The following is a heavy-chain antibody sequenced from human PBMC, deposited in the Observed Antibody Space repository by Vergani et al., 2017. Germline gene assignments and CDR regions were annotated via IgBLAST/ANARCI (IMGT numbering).Heavy chain of an antibody. CDR1: GYSFTSYD. CDR3: ARVAPSNSEVTPTAFDV. Sequence: QVQLVQSGAEVKKPGTSVKVSCKASGYSFTSYDINWVRQATGQGLEWMGWLNPKSGNTGHAQKFQDRVTMTADTSTNTAYMELRSLRSDDTAVYFCARVAPSNSEVTPTAFDVWGQGTMVTVSS. CDR2: LNPKSGNT. D-gene: IGHD1-1*01. J-gene: IGHJ3*01. V-gene: IGHV1-8*01.